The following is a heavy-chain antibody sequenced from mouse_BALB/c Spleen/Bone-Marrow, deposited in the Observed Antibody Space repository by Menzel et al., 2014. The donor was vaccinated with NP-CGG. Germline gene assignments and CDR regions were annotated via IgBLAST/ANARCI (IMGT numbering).Heavy chain of an antibody. J-gene: IGHJ3*01. V-gene: IGHV1-69*02. CDR1: GYTFTSYW. CDR3: ARRGYGYGFAY. Sequence: QVQLQQSGAELVKPGAPVKLSCKASGYTFTSYWMNWVKQRPGRGLEWIGRIDPSDSETHYNQKFKDKATLTVDKSSSTAYIQLSSLASEDSAVYCCARRGYGYGFAYWGQGTLVTVSA. CDR2: IDPSDSET. D-gene: IGHD1-2*01.